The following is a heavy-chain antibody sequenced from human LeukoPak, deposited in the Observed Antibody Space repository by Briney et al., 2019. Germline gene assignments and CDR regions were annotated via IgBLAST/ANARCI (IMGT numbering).Heavy chain of an antibody. CDR3: AKYLESVAARPSRAFDI. CDR1: GFTFSKYA. CDR2: INDRGTGT. V-gene: IGHV3-23*01. D-gene: IGHD6-6*01. J-gene: IGHJ3*02. Sequence: GGSLRLSCAASGFTFSKYAMSWVRQAPGKGLEWVSTINDRGTGTYYADSVKGRFTISRDNSKNTLYLQMNSLRAEDTAVYYCAKYLESVAARPSRAFDIWGQGTMVTVSS.